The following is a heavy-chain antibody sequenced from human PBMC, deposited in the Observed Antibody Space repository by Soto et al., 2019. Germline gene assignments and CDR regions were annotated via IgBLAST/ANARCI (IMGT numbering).Heavy chain of an antibody. CDR3: VRDRRIYYSDPHDEFVASDYEV. D-gene: IGHD3-22*01. Sequence: QVQLIQSEAEVKKPGSSVRVSCTASGGIFGSHGFSWVRQAPGQRLEWVGGFIPIFRTLTYTEKVQARVRIATEETTNTVYLDMSSLTSEDTAVYYCVRDRRIYYSDPHDEFVASDYEVWGQGTMVSVSS. V-gene: IGHV1-69*01. CDR1: GGIFGSHG. CDR2: FIPIFRTL. J-gene: IGHJ3*01.